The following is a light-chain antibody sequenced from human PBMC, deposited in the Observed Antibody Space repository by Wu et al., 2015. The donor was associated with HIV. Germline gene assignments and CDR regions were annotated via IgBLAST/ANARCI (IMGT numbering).Light chain of an antibody. V-gene: IGKV3-11*01. J-gene: IGKJ1*01. CDR2: DAS. CDR3: QQYGSSPGRT. Sequence: EIVLTQSPATLSLSSGETATLSCRASRSVSGTLAWYQQKPGQALRLLIYDASNRATGVPARFSGSGSFTDFTLTISSLEPEDFAVYYCQQYGSSPGRTFGQGTKVEIK. CDR1: RSVSGT.